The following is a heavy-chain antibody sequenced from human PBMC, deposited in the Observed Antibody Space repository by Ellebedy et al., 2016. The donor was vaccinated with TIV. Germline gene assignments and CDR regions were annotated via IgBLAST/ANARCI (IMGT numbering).Heavy chain of an antibody. V-gene: IGHV3-21*01. J-gene: IGHJ4*02. Sequence: GESLKISCAASGFTFSSFTMNWVRQAPGKELEWVSSISSSGTYIHNADSVKGRFSISRDNAKNSLYLQMNSLRVEDTAIYYCARPAASYSSSWYDFDCWGQGTLVTVSS. CDR1: GFTFSSFT. D-gene: IGHD6-13*01. CDR3: ARPAASYSSSWYDFDC. CDR2: ISSSGTYI.